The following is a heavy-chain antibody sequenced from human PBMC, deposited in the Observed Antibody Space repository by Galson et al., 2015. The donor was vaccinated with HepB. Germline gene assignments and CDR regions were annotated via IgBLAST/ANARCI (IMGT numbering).Heavy chain of an antibody. J-gene: IGHJ4*02. V-gene: IGHV3-23*01. CDR3: AKPGGIQLWWLGGLDY. CDR2: ISGSGGST. CDR1: GFTFSSYA. D-gene: IGHD5-18*01. Sequence: SLRLSCAASGFTFSSYAMGWVRQAPGKGLEWVSAISGSGGSTYYADSVKGRFTISRDNSKNTLYLQMNSLRAEDTAVYYCAKPGGIQLWWLGGLDYWGQGTLVTVSS.